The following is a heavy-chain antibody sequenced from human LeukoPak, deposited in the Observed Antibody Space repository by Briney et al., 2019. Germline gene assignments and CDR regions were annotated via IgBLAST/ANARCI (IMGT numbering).Heavy chain of an antibody. CDR2: IRYDGSNK. J-gene: IGHJ4*02. CDR3: AKESWGYCSGGSCYFY. Sequence: GGSLRLPCAASGFTFSSYGMHWVRQAPGKGLEWVAFIRYDGSNKYYADSVKGRFTISRDNSKNTLYLQMNSLRAEDTAVYYCAKESWGYCSGGSCYFYWGQGTLVTVSS. CDR1: GFTFSSYG. V-gene: IGHV3-30*02. D-gene: IGHD2-15*01.